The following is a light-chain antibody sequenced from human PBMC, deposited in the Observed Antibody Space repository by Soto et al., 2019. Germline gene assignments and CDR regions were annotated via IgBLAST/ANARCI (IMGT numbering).Light chain of an antibody. V-gene: IGKV3-15*01. Sequence: EIVMTQSPATLSVSPGERATLSCRASQSVSSNLAWYQQKPGQAPRLLIYGASTRATGIPARFSGSGSGTEFTLTISSLQSEDFAAYYCQQYNNWPTWTFGQGTKVDI. CDR1: QSVSSN. J-gene: IGKJ1*01. CDR3: QQYNNWPTWT. CDR2: GAS.